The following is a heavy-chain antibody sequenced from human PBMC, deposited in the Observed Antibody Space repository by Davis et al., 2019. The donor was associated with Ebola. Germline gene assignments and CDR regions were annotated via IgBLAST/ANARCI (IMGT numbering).Heavy chain of an antibody. D-gene: IGHD1-14*01. V-gene: IGHV1-58*02. CDR3: AASAGTVGKFDY. CDR2: IVLGSGNT. J-gene: IGHJ4*01. CDR1: GLTFSSSA. Sequence: AASVKVSCKASGLTFSSSAMQWVRQARGQRLEWIGLIVLGSGNTNYAQKFQGRVTITRDMSTTKSYLDLSNLRSEDTAVYYSAASAGTVGKFDYWGQGTLVTVSS.